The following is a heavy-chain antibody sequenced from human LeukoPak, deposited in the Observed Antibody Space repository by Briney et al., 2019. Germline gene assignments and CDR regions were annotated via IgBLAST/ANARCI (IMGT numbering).Heavy chain of an antibody. Sequence: PGGSLRLSCAASGFTVSSNYMSWVRQAPGMGLEWVSVIYSGGSTYYADSVKGRFTISRDNSKNTLYLQMNSLRAEDTAVYYCASGSGSYRTPYYYMDVWGTRTTVTVSS. CDR3: ASGSGSYRTPYYYMDV. CDR1: GFTVSSNY. CDR2: IYSGGST. V-gene: IGHV3-53*01. J-gene: IGHJ6*03. D-gene: IGHD3-10*01.